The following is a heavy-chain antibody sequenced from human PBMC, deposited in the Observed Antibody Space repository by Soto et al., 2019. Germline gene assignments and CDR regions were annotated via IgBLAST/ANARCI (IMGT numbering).Heavy chain of an antibody. CDR3: ARTGVFDY. D-gene: IGHD7-27*01. CDR2: IKQDDTEK. Sequence: GGTLRLSGVASGFTFSDYWMSWVRQAPGKGLEWVARIKQDDTEKHYVDSVKGRFTISRDNAKNSLYLHLNSLTAEDTATYYCARTGVFDYWGQGTLVTVS. CDR1: GFTFSDYW. V-gene: IGHV3-7*01. J-gene: IGHJ4*02.